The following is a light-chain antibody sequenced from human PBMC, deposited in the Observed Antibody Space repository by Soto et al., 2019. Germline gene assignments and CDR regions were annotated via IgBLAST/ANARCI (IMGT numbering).Light chain of an antibody. CDR1: SSDFGDYKA. Sequence: QSALTQPPSASGSPGQSVTISCTGTSSDFGDYKAVSWYQNYPGKAPKLIIYEVNKRPSGVPNRFSGFKFGNTASLTVSGLRADDEADYYCTSYAGDEIGYVFGTGTKVTVL. J-gene: IGLJ1*01. V-gene: IGLV2-8*01. CDR2: EVN. CDR3: TSYAGDEIGYV.